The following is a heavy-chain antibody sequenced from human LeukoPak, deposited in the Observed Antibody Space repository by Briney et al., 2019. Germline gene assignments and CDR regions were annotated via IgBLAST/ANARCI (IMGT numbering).Heavy chain of an antibody. D-gene: IGHD3-10*01. CDR1: GFTFSSYA. J-gene: IGHJ4*02. Sequence: GGSLRLSYAASGFTFSSYAMSWVRQAPGKGLEWVSAISGSGGSTYYADSVKGRFTISRDNSKNTLYLQMNSLRAEDTAVYYCAKDSYNYYGSGSYHDYWGQGTLVTVSS. V-gene: IGHV3-23*01. CDR3: AKDSYNYYGSGSYHDY. CDR2: ISGSGGST.